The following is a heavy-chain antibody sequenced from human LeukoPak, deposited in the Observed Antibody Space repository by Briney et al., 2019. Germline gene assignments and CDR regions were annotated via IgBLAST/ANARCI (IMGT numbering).Heavy chain of an antibody. CDR2: INTRSGGT. D-gene: IGHD1-26*01. CDR3: ARVQCCDVGKSFLFDY. V-gene: IGHV1-2*02. CDR1: GYTFTGYY. Sequence: ASVKVSCKASGYTFTGYYMHWVRQAPGQGPEWMGWINTRSGGTRYAQNFQGRVSMTRDTSISTAYMELSSLTSDDTAVFYCARVQCCDVGKSFLFDYWGQGTLVTASS. J-gene: IGHJ4*02.